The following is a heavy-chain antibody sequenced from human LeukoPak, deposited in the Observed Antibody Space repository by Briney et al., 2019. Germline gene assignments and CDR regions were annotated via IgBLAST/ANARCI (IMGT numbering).Heavy chain of an antibody. D-gene: IGHD6-25*01. Sequence: PSETLSLTCTVSGASISIISYYWGWIRQPPGKGLEWIGSIYYSGNTYYNPSLKSRVTISVDTSKNQFSLKLSSVTAADTAVYYCARGLAPATFDYWGQGTLVTVSS. CDR3: ARGLAPATFDY. J-gene: IGHJ4*02. CDR1: GASISIISYY. V-gene: IGHV4-39*01. CDR2: IYYSGNT.